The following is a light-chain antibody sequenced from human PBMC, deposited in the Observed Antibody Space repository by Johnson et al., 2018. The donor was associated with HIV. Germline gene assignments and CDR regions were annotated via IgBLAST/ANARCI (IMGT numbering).Light chain of an antibody. V-gene: IGLV1-51*02. Sequence: QSLLTQPPSVSAAPGQKVTISCSGSSSDMGNYAVSWYQQLPGTAPKLLIYKNDQRPSGIPDRFSGSKSGTSATLGITGLQTGDEADYYCGTWDSSLSAGVFGTGTKVTVL. CDR3: GTWDSSLSAGV. CDR1: SSDMGNYA. CDR2: KND. J-gene: IGLJ1*01.